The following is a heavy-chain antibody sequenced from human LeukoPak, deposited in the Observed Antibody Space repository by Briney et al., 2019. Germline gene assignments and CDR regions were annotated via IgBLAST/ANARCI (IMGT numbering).Heavy chain of an antibody. CDR3: ASEIAAAGRPLDY. CDR1: GGTFSSYA. D-gene: IGHD6-13*01. V-gene: IGHV1-69*04. CDR2: IIPILGIA. Sequence: SVKVSSKASGGTFSSYAISWVRQAPGQGLEWMGRIIPILGIANYAQKFQGRVTITADKSTSTAYMELSSLRSEDTAVYYCASEIAAAGRPLDYWGQGTLVTVSS. J-gene: IGHJ4*02.